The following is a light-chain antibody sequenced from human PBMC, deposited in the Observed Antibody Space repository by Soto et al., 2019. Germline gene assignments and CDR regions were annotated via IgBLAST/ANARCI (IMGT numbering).Light chain of an antibody. CDR1: LSVSVY. V-gene: IGKV3-11*01. J-gene: IGKJ4*01. Sequence: VVLSQSPATLSLSPGERATLSCRTSLSVSVYLDLYQQKPGQAPRLLISDASNRATGIPARFSGSGSGTDFTLTISSLEPEDFAVYYCQQFSSYPLTFGGGTKVDIK. CDR2: DAS. CDR3: QQFSSYPLT.